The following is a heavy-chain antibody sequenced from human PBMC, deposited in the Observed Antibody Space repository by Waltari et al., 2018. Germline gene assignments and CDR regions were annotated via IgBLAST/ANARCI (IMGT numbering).Heavy chain of an antibody. CDR3: ARVTPGPGFARDV. CDR1: GGSISSSSYY. J-gene: IGHJ6*02. Sequence: QLQLQESGPGLVKPSETLSLTCTVSGGSISSSSYYWGWIRQPPGKGLEWIGSIYYSGSTYYNPSLKSRVTISVDTSKNQFSLKLSSVTAADTAVYYCARVTPGPGFARDVWGQGTTVTVSS. CDR2: IYYSGST. D-gene: IGHD3-9*01. V-gene: IGHV4-39*07.